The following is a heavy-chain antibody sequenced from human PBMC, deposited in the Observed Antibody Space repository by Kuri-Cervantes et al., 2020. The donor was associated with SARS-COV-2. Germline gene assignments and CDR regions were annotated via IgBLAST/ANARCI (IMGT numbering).Heavy chain of an antibody. D-gene: IGHD3-10*01. Sequence: ESLKISCAVYGRSFSGYYWSWIRQPPGKGLEWIGEINHSGSTNYNPSLKSRVTISVDTSKNQFSLQLNSVTPEDTAVYYCARERYYYGSGSYSPSRFDPWGQGTLVTVSS. V-gene: IGHV4-34*01. CDR3: ARERYYYGSGSYSPSRFDP. J-gene: IGHJ5*02. CDR1: GRSFSGYY. CDR2: INHSGST.